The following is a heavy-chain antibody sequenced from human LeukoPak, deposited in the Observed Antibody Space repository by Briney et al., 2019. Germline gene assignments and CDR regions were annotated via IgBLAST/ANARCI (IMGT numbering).Heavy chain of an antibody. D-gene: IGHD1-26*01. V-gene: IGHV3-23*01. CDR1: GFTFSSYA. CDR2: ISGSGGST. Sequence: GGSLRLSCAASGFTFSSYAMSWVRQAPGKGLEWVSAISGSGGSTYYADSVKGRFTISRDNSKNTLYLQMNSLRAEDTAVYYCAKIPVGATPWYYFDYWGQGTLVTVPS. CDR3: AKIPVGATPWYYFDY. J-gene: IGHJ4*02.